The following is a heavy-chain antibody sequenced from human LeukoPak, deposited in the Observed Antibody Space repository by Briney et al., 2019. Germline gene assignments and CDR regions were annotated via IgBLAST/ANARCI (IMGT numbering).Heavy chain of an antibody. Sequence: GGSLRLSCAASGFTFHDYSMHWVRHVPGKGLEWVSLISRDGGRTYYADSVKGRFTISRDNDKNSLYLQMNSLRAEDTAVYYCARDEYYYDSSGYYFPGGLHYWGQGTLVTVSS. CDR2: ISRDGGRT. V-gene: IGHV3-43*01. D-gene: IGHD3-22*01. CDR3: ARDEYYYDSSGYYFPGGLHY. J-gene: IGHJ4*02. CDR1: GFTFHDYS.